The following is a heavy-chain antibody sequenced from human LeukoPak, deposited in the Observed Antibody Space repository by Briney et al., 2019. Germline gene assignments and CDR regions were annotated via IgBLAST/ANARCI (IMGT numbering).Heavy chain of an antibody. CDR1: GFTFDDYA. CDR3: AKDMKSSGWYYFDY. V-gene: IGHV3-9*01. CDR2: ISWNSGSI. Sequence: GGSLRLSCAASGFTFDDYAMHWVRQAPGKGLEWVSGISWNSGSIGYADSAKGRFTISRDNAKNSLYLQMNSLRAEDTALYYCAKDMKSSGWYYFDYWGQGTLVTVSS. D-gene: IGHD6-19*01. J-gene: IGHJ4*02.